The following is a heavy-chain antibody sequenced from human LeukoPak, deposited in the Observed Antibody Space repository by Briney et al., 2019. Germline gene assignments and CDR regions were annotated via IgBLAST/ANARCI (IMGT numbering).Heavy chain of an antibody. CDR1: GFTFNGYW. CDR2: ISSSGSTI. Sequence: PGGSLRLSCAASGFTFNGYWMNWVRQAPGKGLEWLSYISSSGSTIYYADSVKGRFTISRDNAKNSLYLQMKSLGADDTATYYCATREITANYYYGSGSYSNWYFDLWGRGTLVTVS. V-gene: IGHV3-48*04. D-gene: IGHD3-10*01. J-gene: IGHJ2*01. CDR3: ATREITANYYYGSGSYSNWYFDL.